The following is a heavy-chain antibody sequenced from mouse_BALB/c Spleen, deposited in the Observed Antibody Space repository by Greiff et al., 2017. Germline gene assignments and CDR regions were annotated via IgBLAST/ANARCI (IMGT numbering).Heavy chain of an antibody. V-gene: IGHV1-69*02. CDR1: GYTFTSYW. D-gene: IGHD4-1*01. J-gene: IGHJ2*01. CDR2: IYPSDSYT. Sequence: QVQLQQPGAELVRPGASVKLSCKASGYTFTSYWINWVKQRPGQGLEWIGNIYPSDSYTNYNQKFKDKATLTVDKSSSTAYMQLSSPTSEDSAVYYCTRGTGTYFDYWGQGTTLTVSS. CDR3: TRGTGTYFDY.